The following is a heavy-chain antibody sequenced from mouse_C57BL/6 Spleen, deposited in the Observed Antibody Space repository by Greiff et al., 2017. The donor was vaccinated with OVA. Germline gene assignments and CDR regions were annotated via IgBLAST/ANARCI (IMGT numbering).Heavy chain of an antibody. J-gene: IGHJ4*01. Sequence: QVQLQQSGAELVRPGSSVKLSCKASGYTFPSYWMDWVKQRPGQGLEWIGNIYPSDSETHYNQKFKDKATLTVDKSSSTAYMQLSSLTSEDSAVYYCARFDYDVAYYAMDYWGQGTSVTVSS. V-gene: IGHV1-61*01. D-gene: IGHD2-4*01. CDR2: IYPSDSET. CDR1: GYTFPSYW. CDR3: ARFDYDVAYYAMDY.